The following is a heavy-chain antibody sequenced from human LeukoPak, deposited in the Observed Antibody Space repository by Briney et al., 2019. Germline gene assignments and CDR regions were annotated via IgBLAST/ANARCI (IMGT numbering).Heavy chain of an antibody. V-gene: IGHV4-4*07. J-gene: IGHJ4*02. D-gene: IGHD3-22*01. CDR2: IYTSGST. CDR3: AREDYYDSSGYYGAFDY. Sequence: SETLSLTCTVSGGSISSYYWSWIRQPAGKGLEWIGRIYTSGSTNYNPSLKSRVTMSVDTSKNQFSLKLSSVTAADTAVYYCAREDYYDSSGYYGAFDYWGQGTLVTVSS. CDR1: GGSISSYY.